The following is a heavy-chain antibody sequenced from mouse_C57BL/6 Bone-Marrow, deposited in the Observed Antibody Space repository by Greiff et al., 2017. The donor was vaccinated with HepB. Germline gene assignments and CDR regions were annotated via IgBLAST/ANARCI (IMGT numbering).Heavy chain of an antibody. V-gene: IGHV1-81*01. CDR2: IYPRSGNT. Sequence: VHLVESGAELASPGASVKLSCKASGYTFTSYGISWVKQRTGQGLEWIGEIYPRSGNTYYNEKFKGKATLTADKSSSTAYMELRSLTSEDSAVYFCAKNYVGWFAYWGQGTTVTVSA. CDR1: GYTFTSYG. CDR3: AKNYVGWFAY. D-gene: IGHD1-1*01. J-gene: IGHJ3*01.